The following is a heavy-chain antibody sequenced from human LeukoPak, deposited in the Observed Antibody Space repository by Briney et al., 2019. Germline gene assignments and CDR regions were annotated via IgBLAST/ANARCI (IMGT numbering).Heavy chain of an antibody. CDR3: ASSFGVVIIDY. D-gene: IGHD3-3*01. V-gene: IGHV3-21*01. CDR1: GFIFDDYG. Sequence: GGSLRLSCAASGFIFDDYGMSWVRQAPGKGLEWVSSISSSSSYIYYADSVKGRFTISRDNAKNSLYLQMNSLRAEDTAVYYCASSFGVVIIDYWGQGTLVTVSS. J-gene: IGHJ4*02. CDR2: ISSSSSYI.